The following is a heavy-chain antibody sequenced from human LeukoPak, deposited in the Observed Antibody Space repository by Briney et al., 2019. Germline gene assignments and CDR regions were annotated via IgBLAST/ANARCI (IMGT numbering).Heavy chain of an antibody. Sequence: ASVKVSCKASGYTFTSYGISWVRQAPGQGLEWMGWISAYNGNTNYAQKLQGRVTMTTDTSTSTAYMELRSLRSDDTAVYYCAREYSSSSVLGAFDIWGQGTMVTVSS. V-gene: IGHV1-18*01. CDR2: ISAYNGNT. CDR1: GYTFTSYG. D-gene: IGHD6-6*01. J-gene: IGHJ3*02. CDR3: AREYSSSSVLGAFDI.